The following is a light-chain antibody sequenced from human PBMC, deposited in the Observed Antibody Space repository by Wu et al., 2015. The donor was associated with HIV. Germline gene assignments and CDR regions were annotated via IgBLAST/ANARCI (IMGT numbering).Light chain of an antibody. CDR3: QQYDNWPPVT. CDR1: QSVSNN. J-gene: IGKJ4*01. Sequence: EIVMTQSPDTLSVSPGERATLSCSSSQSVSNNLAWYQQKPGQAPRLLIYGASSRATDVPARFSGSGSGTDFTLTISSMQSEDVAVYYCQQYDNWPPVTFGGGTKVEIK. V-gene: IGKV3-15*01. CDR2: GAS.